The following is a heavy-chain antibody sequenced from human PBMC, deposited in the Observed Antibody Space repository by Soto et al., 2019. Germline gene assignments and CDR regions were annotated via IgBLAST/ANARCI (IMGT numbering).Heavy chain of an antibody. Sequence: QVQLMQSGAEVKKPGASVKVSCKASGNTFTNYYIHWVRQAPGQGLEWMGTINPSGGHTTYAQKFLGRVTMTRDTSTSTLCMELTSLRSEDTAVYYCARGGHVVVVTAAFDYWGQGTLVTVSS. CDR3: ARGGHVVVVTAAFDY. J-gene: IGHJ4*02. D-gene: IGHD2-21*02. CDR1: GNTFTNYY. CDR2: INPSGGHT. V-gene: IGHV1-46*01.